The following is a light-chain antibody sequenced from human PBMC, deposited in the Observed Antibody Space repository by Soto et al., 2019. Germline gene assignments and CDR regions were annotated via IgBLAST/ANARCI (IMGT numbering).Light chain of an antibody. CDR1: QTISSW. CDR3: QQYNDYPWT. Sequence: DIQMTQSPSTLSGSVGDRVTITCRASQTISSWLAWYQQKPGKAPKLLIYKASTLKSGVPSRFSVSGSGTEFTLTISSLQPDDFATYYCQQYNDYPWTFGQGTKVDIK. V-gene: IGKV1-5*03. CDR2: KAS. J-gene: IGKJ1*01.